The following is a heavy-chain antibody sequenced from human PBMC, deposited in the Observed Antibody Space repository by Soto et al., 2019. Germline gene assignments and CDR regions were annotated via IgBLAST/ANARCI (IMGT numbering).Heavy chain of an antibody. CDR3: ARTIFGVVIGRYCGMDV. CDR1: AYTFTTYG. D-gene: IGHD3-3*01. V-gene: IGHV1-18*01. CDR2: ISAYNGNT. J-gene: IGHJ6*02. Sequence: SAKVSCKPYAYTFTTYGISWVRHAPAQGLQWMRWISAYNGNTNYGQKLQGRVTMTTETSTSTAYMELRRLRSDDTAVYYYARTIFGVVIGRYCGMDVWGQGTTVTVSS.